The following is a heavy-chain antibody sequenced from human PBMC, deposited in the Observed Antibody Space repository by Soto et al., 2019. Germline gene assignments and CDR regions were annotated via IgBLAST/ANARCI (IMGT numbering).Heavy chain of an antibody. CDR3: ARDDKGVSAAMLY. Sequence: SETLSLTCTVSGDSISGYYWYWIGQPAGKGLEWIGRMYTSGITNYNPSLKSRVTMSVDTSKNQFSLKLTSVTAADTAVYYCARDDKGVSAAMLYWGQGTLVTV. D-gene: IGHD2-2*01. CDR1: GDSISGYY. J-gene: IGHJ4*02. CDR2: MYTSGIT. V-gene: IGHV4-4*07.